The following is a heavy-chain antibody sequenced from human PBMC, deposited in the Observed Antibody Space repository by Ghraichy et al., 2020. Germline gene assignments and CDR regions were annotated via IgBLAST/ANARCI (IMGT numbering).Heavy chain of an antibody. D-gene: IGHD3-16*01. CDR3: AKVLTDQLVFYFDY. Sequence: GGSPRLSCAASGFTFTGYPMSWVRQAPGKGLEWLSSISASGGDTYNADSVKGRFTISRDNSKNTLYLQMNSVRAEDTAVYYCAKVLTDQLVFYFDYWGQGTLVTVSS. CDR2: ISASGGDT. V-gene: IGHV3-23*01. CDR1: GFTFTGYP. J-gene: IGHJ4*02.